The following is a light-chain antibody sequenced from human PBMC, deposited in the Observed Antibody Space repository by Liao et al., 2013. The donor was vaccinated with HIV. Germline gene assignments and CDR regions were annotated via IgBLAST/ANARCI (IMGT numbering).Light chain of an antibody. CDR2: QDS. CDR1: KLGDKY. J-gene: IGLJ1*01. CDR3: QAWDSSTGEYV. Sequence: SYELTQPPSVSVSPGQTASITCSGDKLGDKYACWYQQKPGQSPVLVIYQDSKRPSGIPERFSAPNSGNTATLTISGTQAMDEADYYCQAWDSSTGEYVFGTGTKVTVL. V-gene: IGLV3-1*01.